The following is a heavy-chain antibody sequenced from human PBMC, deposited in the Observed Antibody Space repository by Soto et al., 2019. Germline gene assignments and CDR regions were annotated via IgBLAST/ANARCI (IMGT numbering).Heavy chain of an antibody. J-gene: IGHJ3*02. D-gene: IGHD2-15*01. CDR3: AKALGMGVTLPVVVPDAFEI. CDR1: GASVRSYD. Sequence: SETLSLTCSVFGASVRSYDWTWVRQPAGKGLEWIGLFYSNGIINYNPSLSSRVTISVDTSKNQFSPNLSSVTAADTAVYYCAKALGMGVTLPVVVPDAFEIWGRGAKVTVS. V-gene: IGHV4-4*07. CDR2: FYSNGII.